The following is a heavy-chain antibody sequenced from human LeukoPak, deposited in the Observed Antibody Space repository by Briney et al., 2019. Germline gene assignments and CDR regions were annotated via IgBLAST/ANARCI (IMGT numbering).Heavy chain of an antibody. CDR3: AREDMVRGVMSDY. CDR1: GYTFTSYY. J-gene: IGHJ4*02. D-gene: IGHD3-10*01. V-gene: IGHV1-46*01. Sequence: ASVKVSCKASGYTFTSYYMHWVRQAPGQGLEWMGIINPTGGSATYAQKFRGRVTMTRDTSTSTVYMELSSLRSEDTAVYYCAREDMVRGVMSDYWGQGTLVTVSS. CDR2: INPTGGSA.